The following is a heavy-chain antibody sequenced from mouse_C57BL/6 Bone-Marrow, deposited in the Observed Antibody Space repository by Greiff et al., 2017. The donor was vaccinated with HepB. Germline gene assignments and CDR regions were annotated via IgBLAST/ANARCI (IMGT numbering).Heavy chain of an antibody. V-gene: IGHV1-81*01. CDR1: GYTLTSYG. CDR3: ARETGLRQGSCFAY. CDR2: IYPGSGST. D-gene: IGHD2-2*01. Sequence: VQLQQSGAELARPGASVKLSCKASGYTLTSYGISWVKQRTGQGLEWIGDIYPGSGSTNYNEKFKSKATLTVDTSSSTAYMQLSSLTYEDSAVYYGARETGLRQGSCFAYWGQGTLVTVSA. J-gene: IGHJ3*01.